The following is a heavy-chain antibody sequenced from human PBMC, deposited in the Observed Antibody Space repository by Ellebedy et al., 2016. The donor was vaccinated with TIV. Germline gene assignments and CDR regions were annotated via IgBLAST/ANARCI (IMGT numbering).Heavy chain of an antibody. V-gene: IGHV1-18*01. J-gene: IGHJ4*02. CDR2: ISGHNGNT. D-gene: IGHD3-22*01. Sequence: ASVKVSXKASGYIFTTYAINWVRQAPGQGLEWMGWISGHNGNTNYAQKFQGRVTMTTDTSTSTAYMELRSLRSDDTAVYYCARDRYYDESIGYYPRNWGQGTLVTVSS. CDR1: GYIFTTYA. CDR3: ARDRYYDESIGYYPRN.